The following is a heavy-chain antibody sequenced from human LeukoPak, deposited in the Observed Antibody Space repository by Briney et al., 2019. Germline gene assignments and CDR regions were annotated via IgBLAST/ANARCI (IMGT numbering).Heavy chain of an antibody. CDR2: IYPGDSDT. CDR1: GPIFTSYW. D-gene: IGHD3-10*01. J-gene: IGHJ6*02. V-gene: IGHV5-51*01. Sequence: GASLQISCKGSGPIFTSYWIGWVRQLPGKGLEWMGIIYPGDSDTRYSPSFQGQVTISADKSISTAYLQWSSLKASDTAMYYCARHSYGSGSYYKPYYYYGMDVWGQGTTVTVSS. CDR3: ARHSYGSGSYYKPYYYYGMDV.